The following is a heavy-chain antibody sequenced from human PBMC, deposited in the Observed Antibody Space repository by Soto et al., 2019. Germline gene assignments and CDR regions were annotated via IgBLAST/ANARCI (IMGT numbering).Heavy chain of an antibody. Sequence: EVQLLESGGGLVQPGGSLRLSCAASGFALSSYAMSWVRQAPGKGLECVSAISGSGGSTYYADSVKGRFTISRDNSKNTLYLQMNSLSAEDTAVYYCATWARRATSGWYVDDYWGQGTLVTVSS. D-gene: IGHD6-19*01. V-gene: IGHV3-23*01. CDR3: ATWARRATSGWYVDDY. CDR1: GFALSSYA. CDR2: ISGSGGST. J-gene: IGHJ4*02.